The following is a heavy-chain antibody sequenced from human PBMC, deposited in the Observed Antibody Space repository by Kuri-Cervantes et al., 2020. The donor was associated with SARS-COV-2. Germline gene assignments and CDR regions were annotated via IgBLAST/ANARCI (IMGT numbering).Heavy chain of an antibody. V-gene: IGHV5-51*01. CDR3: ARPTRGKLD. CDR1: GYSFTGYW. D-gene: IGHD1-7*01. Sequence: GESLKISCKGSGYSFTGYWIAWVRQMPGKGLECMGIIYPGGSDTRYSPSFQGQVTISADKSINTAYLQWSSLKASDTAMYYCARPTRGKLDWGPGTLVTVSS. J-gene: IGHJ4*02. CDR2: IYPGGSDT.